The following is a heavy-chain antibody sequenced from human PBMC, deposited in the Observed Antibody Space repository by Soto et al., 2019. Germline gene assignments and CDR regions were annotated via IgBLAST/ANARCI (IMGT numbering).Heavy chain of an antibody. D-gene: IGHD6-6*01. CDR1: GFTFSSYG. J-gene: IGHJ4*02. CDR2: IWYDGSNK. Sequence: PGGSLRLSCAASGFTFSSYGMHWVRQAPGKGLEWVAVIWYDGSNKYYADSVKGRFTISRDNSKNTLYLQMNSLRAEDTAVYYCARSIAARPGPGRIDYWGQGTLVTVSS. V-gene: IGHV3-33*01. CDR3: ARSIAARPGPGRIDY.